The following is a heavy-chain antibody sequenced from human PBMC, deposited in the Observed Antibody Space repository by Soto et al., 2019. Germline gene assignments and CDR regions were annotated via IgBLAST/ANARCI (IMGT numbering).Heavy chain of an antibody. Sequence: SETLSLTCTVSGGSISSGGYYWSWIRQHPGKGLEWIGYIYYSGSTYYNPSLKSRVTISVDTSKNQFSLKLSSVTAADTAVYYCARVSRTPAAILFYMDVWGKGTTVTVSS. CDR3: ARVSRTPAAILFYMDV. D-gene: IGHD2-2*02. J-gene: IGHJ6*03. CDR1: GGSISSGGYY. CDR2: IYYSGST. V-gene: IGHV4-31*03.